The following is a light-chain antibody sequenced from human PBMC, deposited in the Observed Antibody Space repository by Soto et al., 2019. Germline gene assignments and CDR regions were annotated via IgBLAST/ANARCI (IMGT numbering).Light chain of an antibody. J-gene: IGKJ1*01. CDR1: HSVSSN. CDR2: GAS. V-gene: IGKV3-15*01. CDR3: QQYNNWPRT. Sequence: EIVMTQSPATLSVSQGERATLSCRASHSVSSNFAWYQQKPGQAPRLLIYGASTRATGIPARFSGSGSGTEFTLTINSLQSEDFAVYYCQQYNNWPRTFGQGTKVDIK.